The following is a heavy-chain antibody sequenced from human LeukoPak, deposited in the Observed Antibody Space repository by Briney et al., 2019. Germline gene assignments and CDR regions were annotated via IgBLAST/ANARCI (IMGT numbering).Heavy chain of an antibody. CDR3: ARVSPLGRDYGMDV. CDR2: IYYSGST. Sequence: PSETLSLTCTVSGGSNSSYYWSWIRQPPGKGLEWIGYIYYSGSTNYNPSLKSRVTISVDTSKNQFSLKLSSVTAADTAVYYCARVSPLGRDYGMDVWGQGTTVTVSS. D-gene: IGHD3-10*01. V-gene: IGHV4-59*01. CDR1: GGSNSSYY. J-gene: IGHJ6*02.